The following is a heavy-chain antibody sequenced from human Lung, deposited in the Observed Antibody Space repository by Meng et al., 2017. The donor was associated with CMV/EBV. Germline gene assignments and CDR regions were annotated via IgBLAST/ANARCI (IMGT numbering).Heavy chain of an antibody. CDR1: GFTFSSYA. J-gene: IGHJ3*02. CDR3: AKDYDCWGLEAFDI. V-gene: IGHV3-23*01. CDR2: NSGSGGST. Sequence: GESXKISCAASGFTFSSYAMSWVRQAPGKGLEWVSGNSGSGGSTHNADSVKGRFTISRDNSKNTLYLQMNSLRAEDKAVYYCAKDYDCWGLEAFDIWGQGTXVTVSS. D-gene: IGHD3-3*01.